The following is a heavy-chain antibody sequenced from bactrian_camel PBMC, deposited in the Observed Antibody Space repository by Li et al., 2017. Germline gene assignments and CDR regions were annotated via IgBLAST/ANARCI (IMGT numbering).Heavy chain of an antibody. CDR1: GFSFDDSD. V-gene: IGHV3S63*01. Sequence: HVQLVESGGGSVQAGATLKLSCTASGFSFDDSDMGWFRQAPGNACEFVSSIRFTGTTSYANSVKGRFTISRDNAKDTLYLQMTNLQPEDAAVYYCAAEEPARAPERYGSYCTANPFGHWGRGTQVTVS. D-gene: IGHD3*01. CDR3: AAEEPARAPERYGSYCTANPFGH. J-gene: IGHJ4*01. CDR2: IRFTGTT.